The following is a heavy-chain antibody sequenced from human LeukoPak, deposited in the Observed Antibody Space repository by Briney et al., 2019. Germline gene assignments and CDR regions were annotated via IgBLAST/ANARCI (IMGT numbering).Heavy chain of an antibody. CDR3: AIGRGGQQLGDY. Sequence: RGGSLPISCQCSGYRFSNYCIGWVRQLPGKGLEWMGILYPDDSDTRYSPSFQGQVTIAADKSISTAYLQWSSLKAWDTAMYYCAIGRGGQQLGDYWGQGTLVTVSS. CDR2: LYPDDSDT. D-gene: IGHD6-13*01. CDR1: GYRFSNYC. J-gene: IGHJ4*02. V-gene: IGHV5-51*01.